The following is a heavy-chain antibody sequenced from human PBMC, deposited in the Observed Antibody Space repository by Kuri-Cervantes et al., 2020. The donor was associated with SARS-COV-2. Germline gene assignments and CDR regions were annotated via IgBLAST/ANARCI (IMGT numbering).Heavy chain of an antibody. CDR3: AKDRGAYQNALAY. CDR1: GFTFSSFG. J-gene: IGHJ4*02. D-gene: IGHD1-26*01. CDR2: IRYDGNSK. Sequence: GESLKISCAASGFTFSSFGMHWVRQTPGKGLDWVAFIRYDGNSKFYADSVKGRLTISRDNSRNTLFLQMSGLKSEDTSIYYCAKDRGAYQNALAYWGQGTLVTVSS. V-gene: IGHV3-30*02.